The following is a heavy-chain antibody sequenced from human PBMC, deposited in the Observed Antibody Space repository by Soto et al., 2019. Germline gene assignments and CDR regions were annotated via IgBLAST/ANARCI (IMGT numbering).Heavy chain of an antibody. V-gene: IGHV3-23*01. J-gene: IGHJ4*02. CDR1: GFTFSHYT. D-gene: IGHD2-15*01. Sequence: EVQMLESGGYLVQPGGSLRVSCASGFTFSHYTMAWVRQAPGKGLEWVSGFSRSNGVAYYADSVKGRFTISRDNSKNTVFLPMNRLRAEDTAVYYCANGGLHGSIDGGLSYFHHWDQGTLVTVSS. CDR2: FSRSNGVA. CDR3: ANGGLHGSIDGGLSYFHH.